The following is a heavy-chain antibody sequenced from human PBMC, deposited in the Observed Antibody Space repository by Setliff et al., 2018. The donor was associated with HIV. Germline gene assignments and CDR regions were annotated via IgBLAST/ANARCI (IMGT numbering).Heavy chain of an antibody. CDR2: IHYSGST. D-gene: IGHD6-6*01. Sequence: SETLSLTCTVSVSGDSVSSNNYYWAWIRQPPGTGLEWIGSIHYSGSTYYNPSLRGRVTISVDTSKNQFSLRLISVTAADTAVYYCVRMEATRPPRGLDYWGPGTLVTVSS. CDR3: VRMEATRPPRGLDY. CDR1: GDSVSSNNYY. J-gene: IGHJ4*02. V-gene: IGHV4-39*01.